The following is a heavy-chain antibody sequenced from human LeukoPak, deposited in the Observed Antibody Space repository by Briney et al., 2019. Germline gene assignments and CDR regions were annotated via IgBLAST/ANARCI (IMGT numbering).Heavy chain of an antibody. CDR3: AREQYGDDDAFDI. J-gene: IGHJ3*02. V-gene: IGHV3-21*01. D-gene: IGHD4-17*01. CDR1: GFTFSSYS. CDR2: ISSSSSYI. Sequence: PGGSLRLSCAASGFTFSSYSMNWVRQAPGKGLEWVSSISSSSSYIYYADSVKGRFTISRDNAKNSLYLQMNSLRAEDTAVYYCAREQYGDDDAFDIWGQGTMVTVSS.